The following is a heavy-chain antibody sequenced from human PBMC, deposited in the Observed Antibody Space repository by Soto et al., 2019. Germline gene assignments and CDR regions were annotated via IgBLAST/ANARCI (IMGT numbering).Heavy chain of an antibody. J-gene: IGHJ4*02. CDR2: INAYNGNT. CDR1: GYTFTSYG. CDR3: ARDWFGVDY. V-gene: IGHV1-18*01. D-gene: IGHD3-16*01. Sequence: QVQLVQSGAEVKKPGASVKVSCKASGYTFTSYGISWVRQAPGQGLEWMGWINAYNGNTGYTQNLQGRLTMTTDRSTSKAYMGLRSLRSDDTAVYYCARDWFGVDYWGQGTLVTVSS.